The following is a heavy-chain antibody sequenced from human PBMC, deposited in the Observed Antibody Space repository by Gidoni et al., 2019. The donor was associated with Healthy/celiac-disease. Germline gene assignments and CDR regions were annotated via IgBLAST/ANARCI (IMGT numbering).Heavy chain of an antibody. V-gene: IGHV1-69*06. J-gene: IGHJ4*02. CDR2: IIPIFGTA. CDR1: GGTFSSYA. Sequence: QVQLVQSGAEVKKPGSSVKVSCKASGGTFSSYAISWVRQAPGQGLEWMGGIIPIFGTANYAQKFQGRVTITADKSTSTAYMELSSLRSEDTAVYYCASNRYYYDSSGYYSRCDYWGQGTLVTVSS. CDR3: ASNRYYYDSSGYYSRCDY. D-gene: IGHD3-22*01.